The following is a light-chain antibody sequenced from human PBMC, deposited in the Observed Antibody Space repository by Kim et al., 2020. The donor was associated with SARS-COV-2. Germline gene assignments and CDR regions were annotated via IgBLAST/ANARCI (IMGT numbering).Light chain of an antibody. V-gene: IGKV1-27*01. CDR1: QDIANY. J-gene: IGKJ1*01. Sequence: SASMGDGVTITCRASQDIANYLAWYQQKPGKVPKLLVYAASALKSGVPSRFSGRRSGTDFTLTISNLQPEDVATYYCQKYDSAPWTFGQGTKLEIK. CDR2: AAS. CDR3: QKYDSAPWT.